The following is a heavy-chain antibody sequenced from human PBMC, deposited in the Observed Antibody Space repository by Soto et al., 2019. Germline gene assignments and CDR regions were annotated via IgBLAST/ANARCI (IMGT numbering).Heavy chain of an antibody. CDR3: ASDGAMGEYYYYYGMDV. CDR1: GYTFTSYG. CDR2: ISAYNGNT. D-gene: IGHD3-16*01. J-gene: IGHJ6*02. Sequence: QVQLVQSGAEVKKPGASVKVSCKASGYTFTSYGISWVRQAPGQGREWMGWISAYNGNTNYAQKLQGRVTMTTDTSKRTAYMELRCLRSDGTAVYYWASDGAMGEYYYYYGMDVWGQGTTFPVS. V-gene: IGHV1-18*01.